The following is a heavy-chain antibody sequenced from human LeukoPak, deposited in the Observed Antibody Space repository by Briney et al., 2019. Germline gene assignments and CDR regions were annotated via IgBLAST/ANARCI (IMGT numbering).Heavy chain of an antibody. J-gene: IGHJ5*02. V-gene: IGHV3-9*01. Sequence: GGSLRLSCAASGFTFDDYAMHWVRQAPGKGLEWVSGISWNSGSIGYADSVKGRFTISRDNAKNSLYLQMNSLRAEDTALYYCATGYDFGFDPWGQGTLVTVSS. CDR3: ATGYDFGFDP. D-gene: IGHD5-12*01. CDR1: GFTFDDYA. CDR2: ISWNSGSI.